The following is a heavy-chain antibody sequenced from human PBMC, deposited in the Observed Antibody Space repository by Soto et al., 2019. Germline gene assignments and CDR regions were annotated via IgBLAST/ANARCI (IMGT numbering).Heavy chain of an antibody. V-gene: IGHV3-33*01. J-gene: IGHJ6*02. CDR2: IWYDGSNK. CDR1: GFTFSSYG. CDR3: ARTLGHYGMYV. D-gene: IGHD1-26*01. Sequence: QVQLVESGGGVVQPGRSLRLSCAASGFTFSSYGMHWVRQAPGKGLEWVAVIWYDGSNKYYADSVKGRFTISRDNSKNTLYLQMNSLRAEDTAVYYCARTLGHYGMYVWCQGTTVTVSS.